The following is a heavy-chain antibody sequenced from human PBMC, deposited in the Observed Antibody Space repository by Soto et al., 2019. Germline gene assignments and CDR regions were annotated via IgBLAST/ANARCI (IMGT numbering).Heavy chain of an antibody. CDR2: LIPYNGDR. V-gene: IGHV1-18*01. Sequence: ASVKVSCKASGYTFTSYGISWVRQAPGQGLEWMGLLIPYNGDRIYAQKFQGRVILTTDTATNTTYMELGSLRSDDTAVYYCVRDASSGYRGWWDPWGQGTLVTVSS. J-gene: IGHJ5*02. D-gene: IGHD5-12*01. CDR1: GYTFTSYG. CDR3: VRDASSGYRGWWDP.